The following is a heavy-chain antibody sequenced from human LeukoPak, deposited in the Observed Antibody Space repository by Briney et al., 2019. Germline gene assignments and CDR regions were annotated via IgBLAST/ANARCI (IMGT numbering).Heavy chain of an antibody. Sequence: GGSLRLSCAASGFSFSSYSMNWVRQAPGKGLEWVSYISGSGNAKHYTDSVKGRFTISRDNAKNALYLQMNSLRAEDTAVYFCARDYVYAFDYLGQGTLVTVSS. CDR1: GFSFSSYS. CDR3: ARDYVYAFDY. J-gene: IGHJ4*02. V-gene: IGHV3-48*01. CDR2: ISGSGNAK. D-gene: IGHD2/OR15-2a*01.